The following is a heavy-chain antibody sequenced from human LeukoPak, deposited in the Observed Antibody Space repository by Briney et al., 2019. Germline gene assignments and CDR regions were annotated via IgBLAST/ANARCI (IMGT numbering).Heavy chain of an antibody. CDR3: ATITMIRGVIFDY. CDR1: GGSMSRYY. V-gene: IGHV4-59*01. J-gene: IGHJ4*02. CDR2: IVYSGGT. D-gene: IGHD3-10*01. Sequence: PSETLSLTCIVSGGSMSRYYWSWIRQPPGKGLEWLGYIVYSGGTHYNPSLKSRVTISVDTSKNQFSLKLSSVTAADTAVYYCATITMIRGVIFDYWGQGTLVTVSS.